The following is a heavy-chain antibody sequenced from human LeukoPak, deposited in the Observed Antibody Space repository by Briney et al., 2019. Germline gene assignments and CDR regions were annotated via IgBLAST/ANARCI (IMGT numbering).Heavy chain of an antibody. CDR2: ISAYNGNT. J-gene: IGHJ1*01. V-gene: IGHV1-18*01. CDR3: ARVELAVAGPEYYQH. Sequence: ASVKVSCKASGYTFTSYGISWVRQAPGQGLEWMGWISAYNGNTNYAQKLQGRVTMTTDTSTSTAYMELRSLRSDDTAVYYGARVELAVAGPEYYQHWGQGTLVTVSS. CDR1: GYTFTSYG. D-gene: IGHD6-19*01.